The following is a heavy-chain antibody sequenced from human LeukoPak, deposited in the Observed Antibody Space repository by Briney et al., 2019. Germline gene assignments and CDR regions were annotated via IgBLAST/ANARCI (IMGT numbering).Heavy chain of an antibody. CDR3: ARTGSSNYYYYYMDV. Sequence: SVKVSCKASGGTFSSYAISWVRQAPGQGLEWMGGIIPIFGTANYAQKFQGRVTITADESTSTAYMELSSLRSEDTAVYYCARTGSSNYYYYYMDVWGKGTTVTVSS. V-gene: IGHV1-69*13. CDR2: IIPIFGTA. J-gene: IGHJ6*03. CDR1: GGTFSSYA. D-gene: IGHD1-26*01.